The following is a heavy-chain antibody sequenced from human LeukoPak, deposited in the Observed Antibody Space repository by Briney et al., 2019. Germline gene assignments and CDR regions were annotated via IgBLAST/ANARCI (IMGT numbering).Heavy chain of an antibody. CDR3: ARQLESHRTNYFDY. CDR2: IYPGNSDT. CDR1: GYSFSTYW. D-gene: IGHD1-1*01. J-gene: IGHJ4*02. V-gene: IGHV5-51*01. Sequence: GESLKISCKGSGYSFSTYWIGWVRQMPGKGLEWMGIIYPGNSDTRYSPTFQGQVTISADKSISTAYLQWSSLKASDTAMYYCARQLESHRTNYFDYWGQGTLVTVSS.